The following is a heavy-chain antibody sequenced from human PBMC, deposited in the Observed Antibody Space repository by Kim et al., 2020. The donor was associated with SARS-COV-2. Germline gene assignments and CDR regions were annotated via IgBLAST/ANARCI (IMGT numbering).Heavy chain of an antibody. Sequence: GGSLRLSCAASGFTFSSYWMSWVRQAPGKGLEWVANIKQDGSEKYYVDSVKGRFTISRDNAKNSLYLQMNSLRAEDTAVYYCARGSFFRLALFGRQYYFDYWGPGTLVTVSS. CDR1: GFTFSSYW. J-gene: IGHJ4*02. V-gene: IGHV3-7*03. CDR2: IKQDGSEK. CDR3: ARGSFFRLALFGRQYYFDY. D-gene: IGHD2-21*01.